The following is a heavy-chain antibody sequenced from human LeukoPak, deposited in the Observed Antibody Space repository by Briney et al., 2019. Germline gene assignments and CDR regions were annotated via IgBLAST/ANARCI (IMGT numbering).Heavy chain of an antibody. CDR3: AKDRAWGAFAY. V-gene: IGHV3-23*01. J-gene: IGHJ4*02. CDR1: GFIFSNHG. Sequence: GRSLRLSCAASGFIFSNHGMNWVRQAPGKGLEWVSGISGDAGRTYYADSVKGRFTIPRDNSKNTLYLQMNSLRAEDTAIYYCAKDRAWGAFAYWGQGTLVTVSS. D-gene: IGHD1-26*01. CDR2: ISGDAGRT.